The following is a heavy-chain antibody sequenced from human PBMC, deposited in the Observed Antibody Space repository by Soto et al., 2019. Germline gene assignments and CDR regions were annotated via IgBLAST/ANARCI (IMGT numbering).Heavy chain of an antibody. CDR1: GYTFTSYG. D-gene: IGHD3-9*01. J-gene: IGHJ5*02. CDR2: ISAYNGNT. Sequence: QVQLVQSGAEVMKPGASVKVSCKASGYTFTSYGISWVRQAPGQGLEWMGWISAYNGNTNYAQKLQGRVTMTTDTSTNTAYIELRSLKTDGTAVYYCAGVFDRFGSFPPPPYNWFDPWGQGTLVTVSS. CDR3: AGVFDRFGSFPPPPYNWFDP. V-gene: IGHV1-18*01.